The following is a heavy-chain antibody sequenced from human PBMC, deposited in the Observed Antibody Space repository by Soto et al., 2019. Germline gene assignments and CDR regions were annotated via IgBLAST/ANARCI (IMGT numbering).Heavy chain of an antibody. J-gene: IGHJ3*02. CDR2: ISYDGSKK. CDR1: GLTFSAYG. D-gene: IGHD2-8*01. Sequence: QARLVESGGGVVQPGRSLRLSCEASGLTFSAYGMHWVRQAPGKGLEWVATISYDGSKKYFGDSVKGRFTISRDNSKRTLYLEMNSLRTEDTAVYYCAKASHCNKGRCSLGLIGDRAFDIWGQGTMVTVSS. V-gene: IGHV3-30*18. CDR3: AKASHCNKGRCSLGLIGDRAFDI.